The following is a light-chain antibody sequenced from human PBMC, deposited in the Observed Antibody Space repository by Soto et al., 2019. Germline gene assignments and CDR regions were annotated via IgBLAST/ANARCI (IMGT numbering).Light chain of an antibody. CDR2: GAS. CDR1: QSVSSSY. CDR3: QQRNIWPPVT. J-gene: IGKJ5*01. V-gene: IGKV3D-20*02. Sequence: DIELTQSPGTLSLSPGERATLSCRASQSVSSSYLAWYQQKPGQAPRLLISGASTRATGFPARFSGSGSGTDFTLTINSLEPEDFAVYYCQQRNIWPPVTFGQGTRLEIK.